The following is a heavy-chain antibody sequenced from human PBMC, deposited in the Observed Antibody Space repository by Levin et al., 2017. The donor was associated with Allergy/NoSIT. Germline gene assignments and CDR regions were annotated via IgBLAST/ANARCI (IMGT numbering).Heavy chain of an antibody. D-gene: IGHD3-10*01. CDR1: GFTFDDYA. CDR2: INWNSNRI. Sequence: GGSLRLSCAASGFTFDDYAMHWVRQPPGKGLEWVSGINWNSNRIGYADSVKGRFTISRDNAKNSLYLQMSSLSPEDTALYYCAKEGMVRGSLDWLDSWGQGTLVTVSS. J-gene: IGHJ5*01. CDR3: AKEGMVRGSLDWLDS. V-gene: IGHV3-9*01.